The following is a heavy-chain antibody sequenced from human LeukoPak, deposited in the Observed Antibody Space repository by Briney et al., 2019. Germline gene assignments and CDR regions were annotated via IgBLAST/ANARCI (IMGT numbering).Heavy chain of an antibody. CDR1: GFTFSSYA. CDR3: ATSAGYCSSTSCFDYYFDY. CDR2: ISGSGDST. D-gene: IGHD2-2*01. J-gene: IGHJ4*02. Sequence: GGSLRLSCAASGFTFSSYAMSWVRQAPGKGLEGVSSISGSGDSTYYADSVKGRCTICRDNSKNTLYLQMNSLRAENTAVYYCATSAGYCSSTSCFDYYFDYWGQGTLVTVSS. V-gene: IGHV3-23*01.